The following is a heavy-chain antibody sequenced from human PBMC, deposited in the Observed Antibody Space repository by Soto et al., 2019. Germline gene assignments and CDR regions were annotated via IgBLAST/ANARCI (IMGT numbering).Heavy chain of an antibody. CDR1: GGTLNSYT. D-gene: IGHD6-13*01. J-gene: IGHJ4*02. CDR2: IIPVLGVA. V-gene: IGHV1-69*02. CDR3: ARSSVAAAGTLGN. Sequence: QVQLVQSGAEVKKPVSSVKVSCKASGGTLNSYTINWVRQAPGHGPEWLGRIIPVLGVANYAQTFQGRVTITADKSTSTVYMDLTSLRSEDTAVYYCARSSVAAAGTLGNWGPGTLVTVSS.